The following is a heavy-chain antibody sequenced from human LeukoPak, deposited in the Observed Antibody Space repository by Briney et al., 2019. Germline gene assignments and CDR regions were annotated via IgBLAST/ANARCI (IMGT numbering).Heavy chain of an antibody. CDR3: ARDIGPKACTMIGCFDP. CDR1: GGSISSYY. Sequence: SETLSLTCTVSGGSISSYYWSWIRQPPGKGLEWIGYIYYSGSTNYNPSLKSRVTISVDTSKNQFSLKLSSVTAADTAVYYCARDIGPKACTMIGCFDPWGQGTLVTVSS. V-gene: IGHV4-59*01. J-gene: IGHJ5*02. D-gene: IGHD3-22*01. CDR2: IYYSGST.